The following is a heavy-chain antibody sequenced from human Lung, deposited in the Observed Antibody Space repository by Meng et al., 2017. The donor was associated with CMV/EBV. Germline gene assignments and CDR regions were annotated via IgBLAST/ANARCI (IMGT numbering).Heavy chain of an antibody. CDR1: GSSFGNYG. Sequence: SXXVSXKASGSSFGNYGISWVRQAPGQGLEWMGVIIPIIGITKYAQRFQGRVTITADTSTSTAYMELSSLRSEDTAMYYCARERDSSSWFDGYWGQGTXVTVSS. CDR2: IIPIIGIT. V-gene: IGHV1-69*10. J-gene: IGHJ4*02. CDR3: ARERDSSSWFDGY. D-gene: IGHD6-13*01.